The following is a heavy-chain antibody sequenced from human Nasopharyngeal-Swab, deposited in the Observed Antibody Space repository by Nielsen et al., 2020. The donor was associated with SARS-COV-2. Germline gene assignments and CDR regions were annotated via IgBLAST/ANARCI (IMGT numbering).Heavy chain of an antibody. CDR2: INHSGST. V-gene: IGHV4-34*01. CDR3: ASIAARSGFGMDV. CDR1: GGSFSGYY. Sequence: SETLSSTCAVYGGSFSGYYWSWIRQPPGKGLEWIGEINHSGSTNYNPSLKSRVTTSVDTSKNQFSLKLSSVTAADTAVYYCASIAARSGFGMDVWGQGTTVTVSS. D-gene: IGHD6-6*01. J-gene: IGHJ6*02.